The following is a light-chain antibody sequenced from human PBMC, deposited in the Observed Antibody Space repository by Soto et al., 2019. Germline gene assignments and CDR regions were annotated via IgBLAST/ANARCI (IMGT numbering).Light chain of an antibody. V-gene: IGKV1-5*01. CDR3: QQYKSYWS. CDR1: PSIGTW. CDR2: DVS. J-gene: IGKJ1*01. Sequence: DIQMTQSPSTLSASVGDGVTITCRASPSIGTWLAWYQQKPGKAPKVLIYDVSTLKSGVPSRFSGSASGTEFTLSISCLQPDDFSAYYCQQYKSYWSFGQGTKVEIK.